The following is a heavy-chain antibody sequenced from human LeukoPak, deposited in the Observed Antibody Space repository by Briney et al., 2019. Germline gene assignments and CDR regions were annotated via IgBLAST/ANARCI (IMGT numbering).Heavy chain of an antibody. CDR3: ARSPRYYGAYEYYFDY. V-gene: IGHV1-46*03. Sequence: ASVKASCKASGYTFTSYYMHWVRQAPRQGLEWMGIINPSDGSTSYAQKFQGRVTMTRDTSTSTVYMELSSLTSEDPAVYSCARSPRYYGAYEYYFDYWGEGTLVTVSS. CDR2: INPSDGST. CDR1: GYTFTSYY. D-gene: IGHD4-17*01. J-gene: IGHJ4*02.